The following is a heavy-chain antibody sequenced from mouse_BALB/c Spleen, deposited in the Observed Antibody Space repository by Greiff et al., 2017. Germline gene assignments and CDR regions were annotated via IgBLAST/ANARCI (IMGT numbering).Heavy chain of an antibody. J-gene: IGHJ4*01. CDR1: GYTFTSYV. Sequence: VQLQQSGPELVKPGASVKMSCKASGYTFTSYVMHWVKQKPGQGLEWIGYINPYNDGTKYNEKFKGKATLTSDKSSSTAYMELSSLTSEDSAVYYCARGATMITTYMDYWGQGTSVTVSS. CDR2: INPYNDGT. CDR3: ARGATMITTYMDY. V-gene: IGHV1-14*01. D-gene: IGHD2-4*01.